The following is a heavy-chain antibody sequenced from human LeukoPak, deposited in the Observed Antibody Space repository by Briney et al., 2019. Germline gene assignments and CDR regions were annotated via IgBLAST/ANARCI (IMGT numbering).Heavy chain of an antibody. CDR3: ARVRRYFDWLYEY. J-gene: IGHJ4*02. CDR2: INHSGST. V-gene: IGHV4-34*01. Sequence: GSLRLSCAASGFTFSSYAMSWIRQPPGKGLEWIGEINHSGSTNYNPSLKSRVTISVDTSKNQFSLKLSSVTAADTAVYYCARVRRYFDWLYEYWGQGTLVTVSS. D-gene: IGHD3-9*01. CDR1: GFTFSSYA.